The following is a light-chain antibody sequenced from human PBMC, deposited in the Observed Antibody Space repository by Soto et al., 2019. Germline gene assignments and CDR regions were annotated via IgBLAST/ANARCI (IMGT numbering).Light chain of an antibody. CDR2: DDN. CDR3: QVWDSISDHFV. Sequence: SYELTQPPSVSVAPGQTARISCGGNNIGSKSVHWFQQKPGQAPVLVVYDDNDRPSGIPEGFSGSNSGNTATLTISRFEAGDEADYYCQVWDSISDHFVFGTGTKLTVL. J-gene: IGLJ1*01. CDR1: NIGSKS. V-gene: IGLV3-21*02.